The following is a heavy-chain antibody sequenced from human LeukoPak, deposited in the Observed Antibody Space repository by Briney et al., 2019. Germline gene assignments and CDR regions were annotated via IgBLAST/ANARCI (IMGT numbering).Heavy chain of an antibody. CDR1: GFTFSSYS. CDR2: ISSSSSTI. Sequence: GGSLRLSCAASGFTFSSYSMNWVRQAPGKGLKWVSYISSSSSTIYYADSVKGRFTISRDNAKNSLYLQMNSLRDEDTAVYYCARPMVRGVIRSYYYYGMDVWGQGTTVTVSS. CDR3: ARPMVRGVIRSYYYYGMDV. J-gene: IGHJ6*02. V-gene: IGHV3-48*02. D-gene: IGHD3-10*01.